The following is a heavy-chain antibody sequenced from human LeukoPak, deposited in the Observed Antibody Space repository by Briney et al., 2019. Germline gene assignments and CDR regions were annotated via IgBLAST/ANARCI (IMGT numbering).Heavy chain of an antibody. D-gene: IGHD3-10*01. CDR3: ARDKFRGAPNPLDY. V-gene: IGHV3-64*01. Sequence: GGSLRLSCAASGFTFSSYAMHWVRQAPGKGLEYVSAISSNGGSTYYANSVKGRFTISGDNSKNTLYLQMGSLRAEDMAVYYCARDKFRGAPNPLDYWGQGTLVTVSS. J-gene: IGHJ4*02. CDR2: ISSNGGST. CDR1: GFTFSSYA.